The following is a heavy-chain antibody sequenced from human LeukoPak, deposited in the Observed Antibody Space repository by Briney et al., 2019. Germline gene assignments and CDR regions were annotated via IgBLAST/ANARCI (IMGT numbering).Heavy chain of an antibody. J-gene: IGHJ3*01. CDR2: MFYTGTT. V-gene: IGHV4-59*08. CDR1: GVSISTYS. CDR3: ARGDGYIPT. D-gene: IGHD5-24*01. Sequence: NPSETLSLTCFVSGVSISTYSWSWIRQPPGKGLEWIGYMFYTGTTNYNPSLTSRVTISVDTSKNQVSLKLSSVTAADTAVYYCARGDGYIPTWGQGKVVSVSS.